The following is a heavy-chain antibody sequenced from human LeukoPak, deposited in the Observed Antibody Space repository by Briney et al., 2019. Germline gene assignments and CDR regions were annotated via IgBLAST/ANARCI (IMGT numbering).Heavy chain of an antibody. CDR3: ASSSAWSGHDY. J-gene: IGHJ4*02. Sequence: SETLSLTCTVSGGSISSHYRSWIRQPPGKGLEWIGYIYYSGSTNYNPSLKSRVTTSVDTSKNQFSLKLSSVTAADTAVYYCASSSAWSGHDYWGQGTLVTVSS. V-gene: IGHV4-59*11. CDR2: IYYSGST. CDR1: GGSISSHY. D-gene: IGHD3-3*01.